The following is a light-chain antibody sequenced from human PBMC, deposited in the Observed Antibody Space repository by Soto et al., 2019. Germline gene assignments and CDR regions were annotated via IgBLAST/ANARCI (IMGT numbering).Light chain of an antibody. CDR3: QQLNSYLIT. J-gene: IGKJ5*01. V-gene: IGKV1-5*01. Sequence: DIQMTQSPSTLSASLGDRVTITCRASQSTSSWLAWYQQKPGKAPKLLIYAASTLHTGVPSRFSGSGSGTEFTLTISSLQPEDFATYYCQQLNSYLITFGQGTRLEI. CDR2: AAS. CDR1: QSTSSW.